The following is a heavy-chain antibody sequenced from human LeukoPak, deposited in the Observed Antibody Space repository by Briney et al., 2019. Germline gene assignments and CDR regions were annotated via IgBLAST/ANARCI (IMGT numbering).Heavy chain of an antibody. V-gene: IGHV6-1*01. CDR3: AGEEVAGTVGPFDY. CDR1: GDSVSSNSAA. Sequence: SQTLSLTCAISGDSVSSNSAAWNWIRQSPSRGLGWLGRTYYRSKWYNDYAVSVKSRITINPDTSKNQFSLQLNSVTPEDTAVYYCAGEEVAGTVGPFDYWGQGTLVTVSS. D-gene: IGHD6-19*01. CDR2: TYYRSKWYN. J-gene: IGHJ4*02.